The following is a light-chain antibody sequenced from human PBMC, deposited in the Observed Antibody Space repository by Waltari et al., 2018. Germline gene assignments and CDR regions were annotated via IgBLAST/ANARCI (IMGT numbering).Light chain of an antibody. V-gene: IGKV1-5*03. CDR1: QNIDTW. CDR2: KAS. Sequence: DIQMTQSPSTLSASMGESVTITCRASQNIDTWLAWYQQKPGKAPKLLIFKASNLESGVPSKFSGSGSGTEFTLTISTLEPDDFATYYCQQYSSFPITFGHGTRLEIK. CDR3: QQYSSFPIT. J-gene: IGKJ5*01.